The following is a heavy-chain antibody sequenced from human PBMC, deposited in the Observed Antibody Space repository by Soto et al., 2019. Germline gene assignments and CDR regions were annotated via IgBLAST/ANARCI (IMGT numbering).Heavy chain of an antibody. Sequence: GGSLRLSCAASGFTFSSYDMHWVRQATGKGLVWVSRINGDGISTSYADSVKGRFTISRDNAKDTLYLHMNSLGAEDTAVYYCARISQGTYCRGGNCYSDYWGQGTLVTVSS. CDR2: INGDGIST. V-gene: IGHV3-74*01. CDR1: GFTFSSYD. CDR3: ARISQGTYCRGGNCYSDY. J-gene: IGHJ4*02. D-gene: IGHD2-15*01.